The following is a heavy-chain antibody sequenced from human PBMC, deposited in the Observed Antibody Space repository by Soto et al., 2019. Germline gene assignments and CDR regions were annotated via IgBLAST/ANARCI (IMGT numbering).Heavy chain of an antibody. J-gene: IGHJ4*02. CDR3: AQREDYYFHF. CDR2: ISGSGGNT. CDR1: GFTFSNQG. V-gene: IGHV3-23*01. Sequence: EVQLLESGGGLVQPGGSLRLSCAASGFTFSNQGMSWVRQAPGKGLEWVSGISGSGGNTNYADSVKGRFTISRDNSKNTLYLQMHSLTGEDTAIYYCAQREDYYFHFWGQGTLVTVSS. D-gene: IGHD1-26*01.